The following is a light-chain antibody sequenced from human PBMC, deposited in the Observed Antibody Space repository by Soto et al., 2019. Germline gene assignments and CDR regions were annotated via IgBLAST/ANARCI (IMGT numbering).Light chain of an antibody. CDR1: QSVSSN. Sequence: EIVMTQSPATLSVSPGERATLSCRASQSVSSNLAWYQQKPGQAPSLLIYGASTRATGIPARFSGSGSGTEFTLTISSLQSEDFAVYYCQQYYSLPLTFGGGTKVEIK. CDR3: QQYYSLPLT. V-gene: IGKV3-15*01. J-gene: IGKJ4*01. CDR2: GAS.